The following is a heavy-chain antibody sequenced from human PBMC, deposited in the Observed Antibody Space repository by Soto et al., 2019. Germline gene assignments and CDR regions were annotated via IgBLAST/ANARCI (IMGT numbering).Heavy chain of an antibody. D-gene: IGHD3-10*01. CDR2: ISYDGSNK. CDR3: AKEGGYYGSGSYSVGENYYGMDV. J-gene: IGHJ6*02. CDR1: GFTFSSYG. V-gene: IGHV3-30*18. Sequence: QVQLVESGGGVVQPGRSLRLSCAASGFTFSSYGMHWVRQAPGKGLEWVAVISYDGSNKYYADSVKGRFTISRDNSQNTLYMQMNCLRAEDTAVYYCAKEGGYYGSGSYSVGENYYGMDVWGQGTTVTVSS.